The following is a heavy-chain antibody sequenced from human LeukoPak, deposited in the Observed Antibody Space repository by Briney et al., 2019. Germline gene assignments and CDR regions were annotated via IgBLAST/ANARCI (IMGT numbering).Heavy chain of an antibody. V-gene: IGHV4-61*02. CDR1: GYSISSGYY. Sequence: PSETLSLTCAVSGYSISSGYYWGWIRQPAGKGLEWIGRIYTSGSTNYNPSLKSRVTISVDTSKNQFSLKLSSVTAADTAVYYCARERYLGSTSCYTRVHYFDYWGQGTLVTVSS. J-gene: IGHJ4*02. CDR3: ARERYLGSTSCYTRVHYFDY. D-gene: IGHD2-2*02. CDR2: IYTSGST.